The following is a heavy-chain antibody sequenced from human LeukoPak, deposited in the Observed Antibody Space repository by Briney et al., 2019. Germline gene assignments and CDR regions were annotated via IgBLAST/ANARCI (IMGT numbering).Heavy chain of an antibody. V-gene: IGHV4-39*01. CDR1: GGSISSSSYY. J-gene: IGHJ2*01. CDR3: ARPYGSGSYFDL. Sequence: TSETLSLTCTVSGGSISSSSYYWGWIRQPPGKGLEWIGSIYYSGSTYYNPSLKSRVTISVDTSKNQFSLKLSSVTAADTAVYYCARPYGSGSYFDLWGRGTLVTVSS. CDR2: IYYSGST. D-gene: IGHD3-10*01.